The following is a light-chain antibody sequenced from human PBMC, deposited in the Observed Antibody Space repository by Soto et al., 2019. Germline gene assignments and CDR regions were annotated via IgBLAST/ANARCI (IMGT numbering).Light chain of an antibody. Sequence: QSVLTQPPSVSGAPGQRVTISCTGNRSNIGAGYDVHWYQQLPGTAPRLLIYGNSNRPSGIPDRVSGSKSGTSASLTITGLQAEDEADYYCQSYDSSLSAVFGGGTKVTVL. J-gene: IGLJ2*01. CDR1: RSNIGAGYD. CDR2: GNS. V-gene: IGLV1-40*01. CDR3: QSYDSSLSAV.